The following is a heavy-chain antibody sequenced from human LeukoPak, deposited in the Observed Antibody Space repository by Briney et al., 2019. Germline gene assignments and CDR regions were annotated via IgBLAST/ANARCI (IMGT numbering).Heavy chain of an antibody. CDR3: ARVLPQHRVTANY. CDR2: IWYDGSNK. V-gene: IGHV3-33*01. J-gene: IGHJ4*02. CDR1: GFTFSSYG. D-gene: IGHD6-13*01. Sequence: GGSLRLSCAASGFTFSSYGMHWVRQAPGKGLEWVAVIWYDGSNKYYADSVKGRFTISRDNSKNTLYLQMNSLRAEDTAVYYCARVLPQHRVTANYWGQGTLVTVSS.